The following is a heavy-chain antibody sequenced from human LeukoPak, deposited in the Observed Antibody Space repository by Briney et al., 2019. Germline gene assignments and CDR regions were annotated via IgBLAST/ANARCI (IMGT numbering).Heavy chain of an antibody. J-gene: IGHJ4*02. V-gene: IGHV4-59*01. CDR1: GGSISSYY. D-gene: IGHD6-19*01. Sequence: NASETQSLTCTVSGGSISSYYWSWIRQPPGKGLEWIGYIYYSGSTNYNPSLKSRVTISVDTSKNQFSLKLSSVTAADTAVYYCARDSEYNSGWYDYWGQGALVTVSS. CDR3: ARDSEYNSGWYDY. CDR2: IYYSGST.